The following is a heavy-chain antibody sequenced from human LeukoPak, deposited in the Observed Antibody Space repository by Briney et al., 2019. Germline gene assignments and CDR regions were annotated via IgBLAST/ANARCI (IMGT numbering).Heavy chain of an antibody. J-gene: IGHJ5*02. D-gene: IGHD2-2*01. CDR3: ARHKDQLLSNWFDP. CDR2: IYPDDSDT. Sequence: GESLKISCKGSGYSVTSYWIGWVRQMPGKGLEWMGIIYPDDSDTRYSPSFQGQVTISADKSISTAYLQWSSLKASDTAMYYCARHKDQLLSNWFDPWGQGTLVTVSS. V-gene: IGHV5-51*01. CDR1: GYSVTSYW.